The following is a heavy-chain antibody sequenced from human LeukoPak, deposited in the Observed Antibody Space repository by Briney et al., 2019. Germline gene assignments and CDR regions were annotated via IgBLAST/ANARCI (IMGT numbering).Heavy chain of an antibody. CDR3: ATGRVLLWFGDQIVPFDY. Sequence: PGGSLRLSCAASGFTFSSYGMHWVRQAPGKGLEWVSAISGSGGSTYYADSVKDRFTISRDNSKNTLYLQMNSLRAEDTAVYYCATGRVLLWFGDQIVPFDYWGQGTLVTVSS. J-gene: IGHJ4*02. V-gene: IGHV3-23*01. D-gene: IGHD3-10*01. CDR1: GFTFSSYG. CDR2: ISGSGGST.